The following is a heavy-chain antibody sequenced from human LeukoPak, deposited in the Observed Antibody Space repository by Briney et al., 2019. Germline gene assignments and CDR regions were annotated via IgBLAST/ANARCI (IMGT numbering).Heavy chain of an antibody. J-gene: IGHJ5*02. CDR2: INPNNGVT. V-gene: IGHV1-2*02. Sequence: EASVEVSCKASGYTFTDYYMHWVRQAPGQGLEWMGWINPNNGVTKYAQKFQGRVTMTRDTPFSTASMELSSLRSDDTAVYYCARSHLPYGFDPWGQGTLVTVSS. CDR1: GYTFTDYY. D-gene: IGHD4-17*01. CDR3: ARSHLPYGFDP.